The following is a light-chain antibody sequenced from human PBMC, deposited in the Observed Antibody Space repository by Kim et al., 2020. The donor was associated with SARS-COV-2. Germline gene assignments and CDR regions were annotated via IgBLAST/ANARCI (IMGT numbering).Light chain of an antibody. V-gene: IGKV3-20*01. J-gene: IGKJ4*01. CDR1: QSISSNY. CDR2: GIS. Sequence: EIVLTQSPATLSLSPGERATLSCRASQSISSNYFAWYQQKPGQAPRLLIYGISIRATGIPDRFSGSGSGTDFTLTISGLEPVDFAVYFCQQYDSLPLTFGGGTKVDIK. CDR3: QQYDSLPLT.